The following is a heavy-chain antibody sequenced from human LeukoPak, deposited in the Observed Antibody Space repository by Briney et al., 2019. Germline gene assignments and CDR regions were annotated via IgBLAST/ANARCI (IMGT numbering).Heavy chain of an antibody. V-gene: IGHV4-61*02. Sequence: SETLSLTCTVSGGSISSGSYYWSWIWQPAGKGLEWIGRIYTSGSTNYNPSLKSRVTISVDTSKNQFSLKLSSVTAADTAVYYCARDPYSSSSFGSFDYWGQGTLVTVSS. D-gene: IGHD6-6*01. CDR3: ARDPYSSSSFGSFDY. CDR2: IYTSGST. J-gene: IGHJ4*02. CDR1: GGSISSGSYY.